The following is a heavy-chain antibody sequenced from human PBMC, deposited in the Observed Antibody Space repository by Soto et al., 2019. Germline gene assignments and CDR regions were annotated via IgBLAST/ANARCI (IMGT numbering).Heavy chain of an antibody. D-gene: IGHD6-19*01. Sequence: LALTCGVSGYFISSGDYWGWLRQPPGKGLEWIGSIFHSGSAYYNPSLKNRVTISVDTSKNEFSLRLTSVTAADTAVYYCARDGTDNGSGLDYFDYWGQGTLVTVSP. CDR3: ARDGTDNGSGLDYFDY. CDR2: IFHSGSA. V-gene: IGHV4-38-2*02. CDR1: GYFISSGDY. J-gene: IGHJ4*02.